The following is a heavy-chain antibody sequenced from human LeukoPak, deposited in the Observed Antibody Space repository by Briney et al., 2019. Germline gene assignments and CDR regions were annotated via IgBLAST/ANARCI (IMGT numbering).Heavy chain of an antibody. CDR3: ARVLYGSRVNVIDS. CDR2: MNEYGSEK. Sequence: GGSLTLSCAASGFTFSNYWINWVRQAPGKGLEWVANMNEYGSEKYYVDSVRGRFTISRDNAENSLFLHMNSLRVEDTAVYRCARVLYGSRVNVIDSWGPATLVTVSS. V-gene: IGHV3-7*01. CDR1: GFTFSNYW. D-gene: IGHD2-2*01. J-gene: IGHJ4*02.